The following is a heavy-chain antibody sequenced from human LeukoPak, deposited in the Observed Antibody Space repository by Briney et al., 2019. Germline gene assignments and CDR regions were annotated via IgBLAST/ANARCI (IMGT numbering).Heavy chain of an antibody. D-gene: IGHD2-15*01. CDR2: VHYSGDT. V-gene: IGHV4-59*08. Sequence: SETLSLTCTVSGDSISSYHWTWIRQSPRRGLEWIGYVHYSGDTNYNPSLKSRVTISLDTSNNQFSLKVSSVTAADTAIYYCAAYTRRCSAGTCYSIDYWGQGTLVTVSS. CDR3: AAYTRRCSAGTCYSIDY. J-gene: IGHJ4*02. CDR1: GDSISSYH.